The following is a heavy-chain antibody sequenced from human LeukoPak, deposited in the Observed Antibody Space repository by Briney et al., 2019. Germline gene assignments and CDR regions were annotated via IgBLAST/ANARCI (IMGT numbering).Heavy chain of an antibody. J-gene: IGHJ4*02. D-gene: IGHD2-2*01. CDR2: INHSGST. CDR1: GGSFSGYY. CDR3: ARSFRGYCSSTSCPNLDY. V-gene: IGHV4-34*01. Sequence: SETLSLTCAVYGGSFSGYYCSWIRQPPGKGLEWIGEINHSGSTNSNPSLKSRVTISVDTSKNQFSLKLSSVTVADTAVYYCARSFRGYCSSTSCPNLDYWGQGTLVTVSS.